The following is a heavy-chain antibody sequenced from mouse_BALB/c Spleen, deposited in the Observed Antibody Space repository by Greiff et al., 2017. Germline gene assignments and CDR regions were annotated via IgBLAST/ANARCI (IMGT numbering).Heavy chain of an antibody. CDR1: GYTFSSYW. J-gene: IGHJ4*01. Sequence: VKLVESGAELMKPGASVKISCKATGYTFSSYWIEWVKQRPGHGLEWIGEILPGSGSTNYNEKFKGKATFTADTSSNTAYMQLSSLTSEDSAVYYCARGKGYYAMDYWGQGTSVTVSS. CDR2: ILPGSGST. CDR3: ARGKGYYAMDY. V-gene: IGHV1-9*01.